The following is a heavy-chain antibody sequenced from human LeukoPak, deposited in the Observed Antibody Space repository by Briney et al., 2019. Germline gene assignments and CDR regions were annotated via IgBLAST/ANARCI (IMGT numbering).Heavy chain of an antibody. CDR3: ARDYGGSSPFDY. Sequence: QSGGSLRLSCAASGFTFSNYWMHWVRQAPGKGLEWVSYISSSGSDIYYADSVKGRFTISRDNAKNSLYLHMNSLRAEDTAVYYCARDYGGSSPFDYWGQGTLVTVSS. D-gene: IGHD4-23*01. CDR1: GFTFSNYW. J-gene: IGHJ4*02. V-gene: IGHV3-48*03. CDR2: ISSSGSDI.